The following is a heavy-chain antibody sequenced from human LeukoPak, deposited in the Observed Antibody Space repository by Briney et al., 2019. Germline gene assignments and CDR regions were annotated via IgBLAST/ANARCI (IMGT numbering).Heavy chain of an antibody. CDR3: ATDVRYYGSGSYYPPADY. CDR1: GGTFSSYA. D-gene: IGHD3-10*01. V-gene: IGHV1-69*13. Sequence: SVKVSCKASGGTFSSYAISWVRQAPGQGLEWMGGIIPIFGTANYAQKFQGRVTITADESTSTAYMELSSLRSEDTAVYYCATDVRYYGSGSYYPPADYWGQGTLVTVSS. J-gene: IGHJ4*02. CDR2: IIPIFGTA.